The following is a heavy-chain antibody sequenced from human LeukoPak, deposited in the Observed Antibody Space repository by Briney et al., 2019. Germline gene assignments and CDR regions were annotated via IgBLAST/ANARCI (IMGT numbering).Heavy chain of an antibody. CDR1: GYTFTNYY. CDR3: AREEHGGYFDY. CDR2: INPSGTGT. Sequence: ASVKVSCKASGYTFTNYYMHWVRQAPGQGLEWMGLINPSGTGTNYAQKFRGRVTLTRDTSTTTAYMELSSLRSEDTAVYYCAREEHGGYFDYWGQGNPVTVSS. J-gene: IGHJ4*02. D-gene: IGHD2-15*01. V-gene: IGHV1-46*01.